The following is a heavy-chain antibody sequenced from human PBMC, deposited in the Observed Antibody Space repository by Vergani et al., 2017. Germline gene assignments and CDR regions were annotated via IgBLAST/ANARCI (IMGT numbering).Heavy chain of an antibody. J-gene: IGHJ4*02. D-gene: IGHD5-18*01. Sequence: EVQLVESGGGLVQPGGSLRLSCAASGFTFSSYEMNWVRQAPGKGLEWVSYISSSCSTIYYADSVKGRFTISRDNAKNSLYLQMNSLRAEDTAVYYCARTGYSYYFDYWGQGTLVTVSS. V-gene: IGHV3-48*03. CDR2: ISSSCSTI. CDR3: ARTGYSYYFDY. CDR1: GFTFSSYE.